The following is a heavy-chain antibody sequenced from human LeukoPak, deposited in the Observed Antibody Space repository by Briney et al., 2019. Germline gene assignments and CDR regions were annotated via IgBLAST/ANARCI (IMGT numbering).Heavy chain of an antibody. CDR1: GASISSGSYY. J-gene: IGHJ3*02. CDR3: ARGGYQLQDAFDI. V-gene: IGHV4-61*02. D-gene: IGHD2-2*01. CDR2: IFASGST. Sequence: SETLSLTCTVSGASISSGSYYWNWIRQPAGKGLEWIGRIFASGSTNYNPSLKSRVTISLDTSKNQLSLKLSSVTAADTAVYYCARGGYQLQDAFDIWGQGTMVTVSS.